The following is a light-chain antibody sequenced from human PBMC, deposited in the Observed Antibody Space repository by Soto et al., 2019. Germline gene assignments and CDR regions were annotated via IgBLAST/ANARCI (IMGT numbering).Light chain of an antibody. Sequence: QSALTQPASVSGSPEQSSTICCTGTSSDVGGYDYVSWYQHNPGKAPKLMIYDVSNRPSGVSNRFSGSKSANTASLTISGLQAADEADYYCSSYTTSSSVVFGGGTKVTVL. CDR1: SSDVGGYDY. J-gene: IGLJ2*01. CDR3: SSYTTSSSVV. V-gene: IGLV2-14*03. CDR2: DVS.